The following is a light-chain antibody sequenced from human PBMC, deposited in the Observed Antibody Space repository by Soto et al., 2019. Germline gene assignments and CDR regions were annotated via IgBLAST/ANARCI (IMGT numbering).Light chain of an antibody. CDR2: EVS. V-gene: IGLV2-14*01. CDR1: SSDVGGYNY. Sequence: QYALTQPASVSGSPGQSITISCTGTSSDVGGYNYVSWYQQHPGKAPKLMIYEVSNRPSGVSNRFSGSKSGNTASLTISGHQAEDEADYYSSSYTSSSTPHVVFGGGTKLTVL. CDR3: SSYTSSSTPHVV. J-gene: IGLJ2*01.